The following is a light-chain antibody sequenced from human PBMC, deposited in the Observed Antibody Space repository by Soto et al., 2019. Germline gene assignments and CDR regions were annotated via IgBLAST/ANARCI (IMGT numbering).Light chain of an antibody. CDR1: QSLSSTY. Sequence: ENVLTQSPGTLSLSPGERATLSCRASQSLSSTYLAWYQQKPGQPPRLLMYEASSRATGVPDRFSGSGSGTDFTLTISRLEPEDFAVYSCHQFGSSPYTFGQGTKLGIK. CDR3: HQFGSSPYT. V-gene: IGKV3-20*01. CDR2: EAS. J-gene: IGKJ2*01.